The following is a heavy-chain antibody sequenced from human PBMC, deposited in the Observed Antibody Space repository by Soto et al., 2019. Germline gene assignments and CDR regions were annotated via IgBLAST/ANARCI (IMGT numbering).Heavy chain of an antibody. J-gene: IGHJ4*02. V-gene: IGHV4-59*08. CDR2: IYYSGST. CDR3: ARSSIWGSYRHFDY. CDR1: GGSLSSYY. D-gene: IGHD3-16*02. Sequence: SETLSLTCPVSGGSLSSYYWSWIRQPPGKGLEWIGYIYYSGSTNYNPSLKSRVTISVDTSKNQFSLKLSSVTAADTAVYYCARSSIWGSYRHFDYWGQGTLVTVSS.